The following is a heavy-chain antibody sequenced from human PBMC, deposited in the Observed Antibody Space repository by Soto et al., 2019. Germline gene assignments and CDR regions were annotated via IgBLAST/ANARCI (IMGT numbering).Heavy chain of an antibody. J-gene: IGHJ5*02. V-gene: IGHV1-2*02. CDR2: INPNSGGT. Sequence: GASVKVSCKASGYTFTGYYMHWVRQAPGQGLEWMGWINPNSGGTNYAQKFQGRVTMTRDTSISTAYMELSRLRSDDTDVYYCARVRFNWNYGNWFDPWGQATLVTVSA. CDR1: GYTFTGYY. D-gene: IGHD1-7*01. CDR3: ARVRFNWNYGNWFDP.